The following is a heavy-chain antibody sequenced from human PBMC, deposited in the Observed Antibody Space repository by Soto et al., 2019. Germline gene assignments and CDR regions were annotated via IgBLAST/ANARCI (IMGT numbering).Heavy chain of an antibody. CDR2: MYCDDGK. V-gene: IGHV2-5*02. D-gene: IGHD3-3*01. CDR3: AHRVLRTVFGLVTTTAIYFDF. CDR1: GFSLTTSGVG. Sequence: QITLNESGPTPVKPRQTLTLTCTFSGFSLTTSGVGVGWIRQSPGKAPEWLALMYCDDGKRYSPSLKSRLTITKDTSKNQVVLTMADLDPADTATYYCAHRVLRTVFGLVTTTAIYFDFWGQGTPVAVSS. J-gene: IGHJ4*02.